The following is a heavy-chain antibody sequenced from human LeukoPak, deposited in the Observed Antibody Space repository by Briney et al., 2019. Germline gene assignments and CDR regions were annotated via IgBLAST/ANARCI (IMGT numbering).Heavy chain of an antibody. CDR1: GYRFTNDW. V-gene: IGHV5-51*01. J-gene: IGHJ4*02. CDR3: ARRAIIQGTSALDF. D-gene: IGHD1-26*01. Sequence: GESLKISCKTSGYRFTNDWIGWVRQLPGKGLEWMGIIYPRDSTTRYSPAFEGQVTISVDKSITTAYLQWSSLKASDSATYYCARRAIIQGTSALDFWGQGTLVTVSS. CDR2: IYPRDSTT.